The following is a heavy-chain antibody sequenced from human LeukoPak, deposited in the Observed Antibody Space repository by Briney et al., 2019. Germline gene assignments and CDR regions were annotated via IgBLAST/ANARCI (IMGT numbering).Heavy chain of an antibody. CDR3: ARHKITLAIFDY. V-gene: IGHV4-39*01. D-gene: IGHD3-16*01. J-gene: IGHJ4*02. CDR2: IYYSGST. CDR1: GFTFSSYA. Sequence: GSLRLSCAASGFTFSSYAMSWVRQAPGKGLEWIGSIYYSGSTYYSPSLKSRVTISVDTSKNQFSLKLSSVTAADTAVYYCARHKITLAIFDYWGQGTLVTVSS.